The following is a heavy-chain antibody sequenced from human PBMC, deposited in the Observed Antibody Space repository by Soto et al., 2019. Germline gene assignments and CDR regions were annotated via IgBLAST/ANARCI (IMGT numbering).Heavy chain of an antibody. CDR3: AIQLGSSSSLAHDLEI. Sequence: ASVKVSCKASGYTFTGYYMHWMRQAPGQGLEWMGWINPNSGGTNYAQKFQGRVTMTRDTSISTAYMELSRLRSDDTAVYYCAIQLGSSSSLAHDLEIWGQGTMVTV. CDR2: INPNSGGT. CDR1: GYTFTGYY. J-gene: IGHJ3*02. V-gene: IGHV1-2*02. D-gene: IGHD6-6*01.